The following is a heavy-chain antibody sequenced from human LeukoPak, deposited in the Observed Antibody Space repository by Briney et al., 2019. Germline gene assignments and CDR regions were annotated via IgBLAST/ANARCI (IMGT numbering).Heavy chain of an antibody. CDR3: ARVGGYDSSGYYFGY. V-gene: IGHV4-34*01. D-gene: IGHD3-22*01. CDR2: INHSGST. CDR1: GGSFSGYY. J-gene: IGHJ4*02. Sequence: SETLSLTCAVYGGSFSGYYWSWIRQPPGKGLEWIGEINHSGSTNYNPSLKSRVTISVDTSKNQFSLKLSSVTAADTAVYYCARVGGYDSSGYYFGYWGQGTLVTVSS.